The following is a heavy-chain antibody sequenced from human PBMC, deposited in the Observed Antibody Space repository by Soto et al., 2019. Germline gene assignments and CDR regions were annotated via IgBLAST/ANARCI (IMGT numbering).Heavy chain of an antibody. CDR1: GGSISSSSYY. Sequence: QLQLQESGPGLVKPSETLSLTWTVSGGSISSSSYYWGWIRQPPGKGLEWIGSIYYSGSTYYNPSLKSRVTISVDTSKNQFSLKLSSVTAADTDVYYCARHMDHYGSGRIDDWCWFDPWGQGTLVTVSS. J-gene: IGHJ5*02. V-gene: IGHV4-39*01. CDR2: IYYSGST. CDR3: ARHMDHYGSGRIDDWCWFDP. D-gene: IGHD3-10*01.